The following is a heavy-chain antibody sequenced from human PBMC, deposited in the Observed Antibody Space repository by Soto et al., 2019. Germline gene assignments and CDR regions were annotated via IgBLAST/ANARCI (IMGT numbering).Heavy chain of an antibody. D-gene: IGHD1-7*01. V-gene: IGHV4-61*01. CDR3: AGYNWNYYFDP. J-gene: IGHJ5*02. CDR2: IYHSGST. Sequence: SETLSLTCTVSGGSVRDGSYYWAWFRQPPGKGLEWIGHIYHSGSTIYNPSLKSRVTISIDTSKSQFSLNLHSVTAADTAVYYCAGYNWNYYFDPWGQGTLVTVSS. CDR1: GGSVRDGSYY.